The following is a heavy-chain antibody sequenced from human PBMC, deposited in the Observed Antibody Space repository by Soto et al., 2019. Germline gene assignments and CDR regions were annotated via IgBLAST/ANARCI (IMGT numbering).Heavy chain of an antibody. D-gene: IGHD3-3*01. CDR3: ARGQRFSDWFDR. V-gene: IGHV4-4*07. Sequence: PSETLSLTCTVTGGAISGYYWTWMRQSAGGGLEWIGRIYSSGSTNYNPSLNSRVTISLDTSMNHFSLSLSSVTAADTAVYYCARGQRFSDWFDRCGKVTLGTVSS. J-gene: IGHJ5*02. CDR1: GGAISGYY. CDR2: IYSSGST.